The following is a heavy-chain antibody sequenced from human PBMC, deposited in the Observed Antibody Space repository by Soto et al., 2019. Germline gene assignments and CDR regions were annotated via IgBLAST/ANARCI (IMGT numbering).Heavy chain of an antibody. V-gene: IGHV3-49*05. D-gene: IGHD4-17*01. CDR2: IRSKAYGGTT. Sequence: EVQLVESGGGLVKPGRSLRLSCTASGFTFGDYAMSWFRQAPGKGLEWVGFIRSKAYGGTTEYAASVKGRFTMSRYDSKSIAYLQMNSLKTEDTAVYYCTASTGYYYYGLDVWGQGTTVTVSS. CDR1: GFTFGDYA. CDR3: TASTGYYYYGLDV. J-gene: IGHJ6*02.